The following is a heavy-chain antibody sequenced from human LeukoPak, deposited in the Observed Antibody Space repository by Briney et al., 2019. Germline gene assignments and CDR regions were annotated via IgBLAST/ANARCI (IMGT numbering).Heavy chain of an antibody. CDR1: GFTFSSYE. D-gene: IGHD3-9*01. CDR3: ERDSPNYDILTGYPYWYFDL. Sequence: PGGFLRLSCAASGFTFSSYEMNWVRQAPGKGLEWVSYISSSGSTIYYADSVKGRFTTSRDNAKNSLYLQMNSRRAEDTDVYYYERDSPNYDILTGYPYWYFDLWGRGTLVTVSS. J-gene: IGHJ2*01. V-gene: IGHV3-48*03. CDR2: ISSSGSTI.